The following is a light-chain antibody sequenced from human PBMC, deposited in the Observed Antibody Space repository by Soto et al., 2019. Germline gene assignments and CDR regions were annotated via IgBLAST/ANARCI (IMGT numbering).Light chain of an antibody. J-gene: IGLJ3*02. CDR2: GNS. CDR3: QSYDSSLSGWV. CDR1: SSNIGAGYD. V-gene: IGLV1-40*01. Sequence: QSVLTQPPSVSGAPGQRVTISCTGSSSNIGAGYDVHWYQQLPGTAPKLLIYGNSNRPSGVPDRFSGSKSGTSDSLAITGLQPDDQADYYCQSYDSSLSGWVFGGGTKLTVL.